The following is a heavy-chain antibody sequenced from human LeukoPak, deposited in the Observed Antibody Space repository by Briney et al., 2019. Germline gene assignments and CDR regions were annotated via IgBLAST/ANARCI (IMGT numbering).Heavy chain of an antibody. CDR1: GFTFSSYA. D-gene: IGHD2-15*01. J-gene: IGHJ4*02. CDR2: ISGSGGST. CDR3: AVLGVLVVVDKPNLDY. Sequence: QTGGSLRLSCAASGFTFSSYAMSWVRQAPGKGLEWVSAISGSGGSTYYADSVKGRFTISRDNSKNTLYLQMNSLRAEDTAVYYCAVLGVLVVVDKPNLDYWGQGTLVTVSS. V-gene: IGHV3-23*01.